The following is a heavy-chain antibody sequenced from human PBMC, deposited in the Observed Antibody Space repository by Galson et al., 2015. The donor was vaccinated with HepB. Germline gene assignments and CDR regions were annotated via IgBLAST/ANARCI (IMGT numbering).Heavy chain of an antibody. CDR2: ISYDESNQ. J-gene: IGHJ4*02. V-gene: IGHV3-30*03. CDR3: ASQRGYRAAAGDFDY. D-gene: IGHD6-13*01. Sequence: SLRLSCAASGFTFSSYGMHWVRQAPGKGLEWVAVISYDESNQYYADSVKGRFTISRDNSKNTLYLQMNSLRTEDTAVYYCASQRGYRAAAGDFDYWGQGTLVTVSS. CDR1: GFTFSSYG.